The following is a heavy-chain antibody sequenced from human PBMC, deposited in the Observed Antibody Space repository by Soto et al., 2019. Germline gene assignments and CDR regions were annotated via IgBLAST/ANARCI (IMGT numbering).Heavy chain of an antibody. CDR1: GGSSSRYY. J-gene: IGHJ5*02. Sequence: LEPMSLTCTVWGGSSSRYYSSWIRQPPGKGLEWIGYIYYSGSTNYNPSLKSRVTISVDTSKNQFSLYLQMNSLRAEDTAVYYCARGGNWFDPWGQGTLVTVSS. V-gene: IGHV4-59*12. D-gene: IGHD3-10*01. CDR2: IYYSGST. CDR3: ARGGNWFDP.